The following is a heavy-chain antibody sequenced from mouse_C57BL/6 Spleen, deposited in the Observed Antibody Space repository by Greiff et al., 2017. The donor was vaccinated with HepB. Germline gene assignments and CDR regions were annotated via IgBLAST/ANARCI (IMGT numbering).Heavy chain of an antibody. Sequence: QVQLQQPGAELVKPGASVKLSCKASGYTFTSYWMHWVKQRPGQGLEWIGMIHPNSGSTNYNEKFKSKATLTVDKSSSTAYMQLSSLTSEDSAVYYCARSGDYGGNYAMDYWGQGTSVTVSS. CDR1: GYTFTSYW. D-gene: IGHD2-4*01. J-gene: IGHJ4*01. V-gene: IGHV1-64*01. CDR2: IHPNSGST. CDR3: ARSGDYGGNYAMDY.